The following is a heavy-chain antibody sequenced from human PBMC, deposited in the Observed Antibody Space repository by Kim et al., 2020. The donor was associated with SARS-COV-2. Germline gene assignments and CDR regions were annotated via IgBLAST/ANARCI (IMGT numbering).Heavy chain of an antibody. CDR2: ISSSSSTI. J-gene: IGHJ4*02. CDR3: ARVSYCGGDCYSHFDY. CDR1: GFTFSSYS. Sequence: GGSLRLSCAASGFTFSSYSMNWVRQAPGKGLEWVSYISSSSSTIYYADSVKGRFTISRDNAKNSLYLQMNSLRDEDTAVYYCARVSYCGGDCYSHFDYWGQGTLVTVSS. D-gene: IGHD2-21*02. V-gene: IGHV3-48*02.